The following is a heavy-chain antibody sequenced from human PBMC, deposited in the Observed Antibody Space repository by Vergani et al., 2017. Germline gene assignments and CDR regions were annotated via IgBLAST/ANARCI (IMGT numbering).Heavy chain of an antibody. CDR1: GFTFSNSA. Sequence: EVHLLESGGGLVQSGGSLRLSCAASGFTFSNSAVSWVRQAPGRGLAWVSSISGPGLSTYYADSVKGRFSISRDNAKKAVFLQMNNLRHEDTALYFCVKDNDYDADGPFDLWGRGTLVTVSS. J-gene: IGHJ2*01. D-gene: IGHD3-16*01. V-gene: IGHV3-23*01. CDR2: ISGPGLST. CDR3: VKDNDYDADGPFDL.